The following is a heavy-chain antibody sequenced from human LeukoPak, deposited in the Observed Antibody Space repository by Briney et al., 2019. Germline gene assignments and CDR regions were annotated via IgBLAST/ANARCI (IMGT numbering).Heavy chain of an antibody. J-gene: IGHJ6*02. Sequence: PRGGLRLSCAAPRFSSTDDYMSWGRHTPREGRGWGSYIIRMVSTIYYADSVKGRFTISRDNAKNPLYLQMNSLRAEDTAVYYCARDEGADFWSGYSYYYYGMDVWGQGTTVTVSS. CDR2: IIRMVSTI. CDR3: ARDEGADFWSGYSYYYYGMDV. CDR1: RFSSTDDY. D-gene: IGHD3-3*01. V-gene: IGHV3-11*01.